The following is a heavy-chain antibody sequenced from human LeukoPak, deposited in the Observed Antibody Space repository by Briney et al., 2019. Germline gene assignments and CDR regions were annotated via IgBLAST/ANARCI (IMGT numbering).Heavy chain of an antibody. J-gene: IGHJ3*02. D-gene: IGHD2-15*01. CDR2: IYYSGST. CDR1: GGSISSSSYY. CDR3: AAYCGGGTCYTNDAFGI. V-gene: IGHV4-39*01. Sequence: SETLSLTCTVSGGSISSSSYYWGWIRQPPGKGLEWIGSIYYSGSTYYNPSLKSRVTIFVDTSKNLFSRKLSSVTAADTAVYYCAAYCGGGTCYTNDAFGIWGQGTMVTVSS.